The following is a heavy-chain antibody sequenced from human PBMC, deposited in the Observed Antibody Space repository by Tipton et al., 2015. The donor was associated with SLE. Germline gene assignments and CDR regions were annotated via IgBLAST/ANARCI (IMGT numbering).Heavy chain of an antibody. CDR3: ARRYDFWSGYYSH. CDR2: IHHSGNT. J-gene: IGHJ4*02. V-gene: IGHV4-38-2*01. D-gene: IGHD3-3*01. CDR1: AYSISTGYH. Sequence: TLSLTCAVSAYSISTGYHWGWIRQPPGKGLEWIASIHHSGNTYYNPSLKSRVTISVDTSKNQFSLKLSSVIAADTAVYYCARRYDFWSGYYSHWGQGTLVTVSS.